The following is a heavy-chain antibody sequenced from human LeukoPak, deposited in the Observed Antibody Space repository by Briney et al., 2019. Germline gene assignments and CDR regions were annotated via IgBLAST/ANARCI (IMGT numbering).Heavy chain of an antibody. CDR3: AKVHVQGVIIGYFDY. J-gene: IGHJ4*02. CDR1: GFTFSSYA. V-gene: IGHV3-23*01. D-gene: IGHD3-10*02. Sequence: GGSLRLSCAASGFTFSSYAMSWVRQAPGKGLEWVSAISGSGGSTYYADSVKGRFTISRDNSKNTLYLQMNSLRAEDTAVYYCAKVHVQGVIIGYFDYWGQGTLVTVSS. CDR2: ISGSGGST.